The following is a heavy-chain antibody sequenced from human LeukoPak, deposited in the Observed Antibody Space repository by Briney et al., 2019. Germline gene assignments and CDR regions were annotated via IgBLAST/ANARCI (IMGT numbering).Heavy chain of an antibody. J-gene: IGHJ4*02. CDR3: VADPINFDY. CDR2: IYSSGTT. CDR1: GFTFSSYA. V-gene: IGHV4-38-2*01. Sequence: GSLRLSCAASGFTFSSYAMSWVRQPPGKGLEWIGSIYSSGTTYYNASLKGRVTILVDTSKDQFSLNLNSVTAADTAVYYCVADPINFDYWGQGRLVTVSS.